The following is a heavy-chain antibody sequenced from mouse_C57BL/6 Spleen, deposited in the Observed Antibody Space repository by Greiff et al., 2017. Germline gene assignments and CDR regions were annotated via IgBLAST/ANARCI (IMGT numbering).Heavy chain of an antibody. Sequence: VKLVESGAELVRPGASVKLSCKASGYTFTDYYINWVKQRPGQGLEWIARIYPGSGNTYYNEKFKGKATLTAEKSSSTAYMQLSSLTSEDSAVYFCARNDSYYFDYWGQGTTRTVSS. D-gene: IGHD2-4*01. CDR1: GYTFTDYY. CDR2: IYPGSGNT. CDR3: ARNDSYYFDY. J-gene: IGHJ2*01. V-gene: IGHV1-76*01.